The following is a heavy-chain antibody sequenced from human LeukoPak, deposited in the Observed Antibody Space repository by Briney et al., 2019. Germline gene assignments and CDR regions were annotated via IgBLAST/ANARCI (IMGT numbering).Heavy chain of an antibody. CDR1: GFTFSSYE. J-gene: IGHJ4*02. Sequence: GGSLRLSCAASGFTFSSYEMNWVRQAPGKGLEWVSYISSSGSTIYYADSVKGRFTISRDNAKNSLYLKMNSLRAEDTAVYYCARDGTYYYDSSGYGGDYWGQGTLVTVSS. CDR2: ISSSGSTI. V-gene: IGHV3-48*03. CDR3: ARDGTYYYDSSGYGGDY. D-gene: IGHD3-22*01.